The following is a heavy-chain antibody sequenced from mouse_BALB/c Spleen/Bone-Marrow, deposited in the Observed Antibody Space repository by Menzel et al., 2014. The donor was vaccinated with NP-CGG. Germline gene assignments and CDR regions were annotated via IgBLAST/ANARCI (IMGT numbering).Heavy chain of an antibody. J-gene: IGHJ2*01. V-gene: IGHV2-6-1*01. Sequence: QVQLKQSGPGLVAPSQSLSITCTISGFSLTSYGVHWVRQPPEKGLEWLVVIWSDGSTTYNSALKSRLSISKDNSKSQVFLKMNSLQTDDTAMYYCARHANWDYFDYWGQGTTLAVSS. CDR2: IWSDGST. CDR1: GFSLTSYG. CDR3: ARHANWDYFDY. D-gene: IGHD4-1*01.